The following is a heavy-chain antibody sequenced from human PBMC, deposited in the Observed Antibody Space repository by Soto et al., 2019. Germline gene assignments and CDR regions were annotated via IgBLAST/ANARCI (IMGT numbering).Heavy chain of an antibody. CDR2: MYSSGSS. CDR3: VRSGHTFGGVM. V-gene: IGHV4-59*01. CDR1: GASMNNYY. D-gene: IGHD3-16*01. Sequence: SETLSLTCSVSGASMNNYYGSWVRQPPGRGLEWINYMYSSGSSNYNSSLKSRVTISVDTSKNQFSLKLSSVTAADTAVYYCVRSGHTFGGVMWGLGTLVTVSS. J-gene: IGHJ4*02.